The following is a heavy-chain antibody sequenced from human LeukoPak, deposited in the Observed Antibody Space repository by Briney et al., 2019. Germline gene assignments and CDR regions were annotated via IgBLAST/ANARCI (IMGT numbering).Heavy chain of an antibody. Sequence: GGSLRLSRAASGFTLSNAWMSWVREAPGKRLEWVGRIKSKTDGWTTDYAAPVKGRFTISRDDSKNTLYLQMNSLKTEDTAVYYCSTDESRQYQNDYYMDVWDKGTTVTVSS. CDR1: GFTLSNAW. V-gene: IGHV3-15*01. CDR2: IKSKTDGWTT. D-gene: IGHD2-2*01. J-gene: IGHJ6*03. CDR3: STDESRQYQNDYYMDV.